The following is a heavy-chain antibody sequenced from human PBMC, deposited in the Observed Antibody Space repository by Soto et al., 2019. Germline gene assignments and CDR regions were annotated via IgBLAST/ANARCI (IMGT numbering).Heavy chain of an antibody. CDR3: ATPYLLYAFDI. CDR1: GFTFSSYA. D-gene: IGHD2-15*01. V-gene: IGHV3-23*01. J-gene: IGHJ3*02. CDR2: ISGGGGTT. Sequence: GESLKISCAASGFTFSSYAINWVRQAPGKGLEWVSAISGGGGTTYYADSVKGRSTISRDNSKNTVYLQMNSLRAEDTAVYYCATPYLLYAFDIWGQGTMVTVSS.